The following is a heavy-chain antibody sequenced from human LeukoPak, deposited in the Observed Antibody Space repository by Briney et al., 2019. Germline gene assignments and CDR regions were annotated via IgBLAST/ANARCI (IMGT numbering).Heavy chain of an antibody. CDR2: ISSSSSYT. D-gene: IGHD1-26*01. V-gene: IGHV3-11*06. CDR3: ARGVGARTPDAFDI. Sequence: GGSLRLSGAASGFTFSDYYMSWIRQAPGKGLEWVSYISSSSSYTNYADSVKGRFTISRDNAKNSLYLQMNSLRAEDTAVYYCARGVGARTPDAFDIWGQGTMVTVSS. J-gene: IGHJ3*02. CDR1: GFTFSDYY.